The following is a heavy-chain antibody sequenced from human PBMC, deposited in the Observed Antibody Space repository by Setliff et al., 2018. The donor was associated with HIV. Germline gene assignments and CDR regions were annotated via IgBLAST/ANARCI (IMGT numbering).Heavy chain of an antibody. CDR2: MYHSGTT. D-gene: IGHD3-10*01. CDR1: GASISDTIW. Sequence: SETLSRTCTVSGASISDTIWWSWVRQSPKKGLERIGEMYHSGTTRYNPSLESRVTLSLDKSRNQFTLKMTSVTAADTALYYCARGAPHGSGRHRWNSWGQGTLVTVS. V-gene: IGHV4-4*02. CDR3: ARGAPHGSGRHRWNS. J-gene: IGHJ4*02.